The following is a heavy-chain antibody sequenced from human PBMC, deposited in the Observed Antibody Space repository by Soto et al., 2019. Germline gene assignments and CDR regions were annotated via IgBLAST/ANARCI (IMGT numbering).Heavy chain of an antibody. CDR3: ARDRVDTAMVPGNFYYYGMDV. J-gene: IGHJ6*02. V-gene: IGHV4-38-2*02. D-gene: IGHD5-18*01. CDR1: GYSISSGYY. Sequence: PSETLSLTCAVSGYSISSGYYWGWIRQPPGKGLEWIGSIYHSGSTYYNPSLKSRVTISVDTSKNQFSLKLSSVTAADTAVYYCARDRVDTAMVPGNFYYYGMDVWGQGTTVTV. CDR2: IYHSGST.